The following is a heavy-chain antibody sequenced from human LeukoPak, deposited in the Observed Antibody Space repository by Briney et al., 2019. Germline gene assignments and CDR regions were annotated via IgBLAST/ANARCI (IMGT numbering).Heavy chain of an antibody. V-gene: IGHV4-34*01. CDR2: INHSGST. CDR3: ARGNYSKPFDY. Sequence: SETLSLTCAVYGGSFSGYYWSWIRQPPGKGLEWIGEINHSGSTNYNPSLKSRVTISLDTSKNQFSLKLSSVTAADTAVYYCARGNYSKPFDYWGQGTLVTVSS. D-gene: IGHD4-11*01. CDR1: GGSFSGYY. J-gene: IGHJ4*02.